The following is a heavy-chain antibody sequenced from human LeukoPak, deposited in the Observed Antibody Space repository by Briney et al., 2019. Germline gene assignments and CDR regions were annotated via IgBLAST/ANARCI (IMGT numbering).Heavy chain of an antibody. V-gene: IGHV1-46*01. Sequence: ASVKVSCKASGYTFTSYYMHWVRQAPGQGLEWMGIINPCGGSTSYAQKFQGRVTMTRDTSTSTVYMELSSLRSEDTAVYYCARENPPVFWSGKIKSNWFDPWGQGTLVTVSS. CDR3: ARENPPVFWSGKIKSNWFDP. CDR2: INPCGGST. D-gene: IGHD3-3*01. J-gene: IGHJ5*02. CDR1: GYTFTSYY.